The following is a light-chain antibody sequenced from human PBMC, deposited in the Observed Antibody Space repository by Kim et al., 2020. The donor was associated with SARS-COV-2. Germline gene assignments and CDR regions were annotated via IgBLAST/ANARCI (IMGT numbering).Light chain of an antibody. CDR1: ISDVGSYNS. J-gene: IGLJ3*02. Sequence: QSALTQPRSVSGSPGQSVTISCTGTISDVGSYNSVSWYQQHPGKAPKVLIYDVSRRPLGVPDRFSGSKSGHTASLIISGLQAEDEANYFCHSFAGTSWVFGGGTQLTVL. CDR2: DVS. V-gene: IGLV2-11*01. CDR3: HSFAGTSWV.